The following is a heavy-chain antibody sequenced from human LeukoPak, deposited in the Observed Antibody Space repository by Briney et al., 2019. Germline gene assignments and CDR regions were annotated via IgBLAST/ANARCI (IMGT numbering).Heavy chain of an antibody. CDR3: ARPEALKFRDFDY. Sequence: GGSLRLSCAAAGFTFGNYTMNWVRQAPGKGLDWVSYITSSGSYISYADSVKGRFTISRDNARNSLYLQRNSRRAEDTSIYYCARPEALKFRDFDYWGQGTLVTVSS. V-gene: IGHV3-21*01. CDR2: ITSSGSYI. J-gene: IGHJ4*02. CDR1: GFTFGNYT.